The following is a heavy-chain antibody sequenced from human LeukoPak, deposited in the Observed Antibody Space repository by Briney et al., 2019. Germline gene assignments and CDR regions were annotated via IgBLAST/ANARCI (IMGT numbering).Heavy chain of an antibody. CDR3: ARESSIYDILTGYRYYGMDV. D-gene: IGHD3-9*01. V-gene: IGHV4-34*01. J-gene: IGHJ6*02. CDR1: GGSFSGYD. CDR2: INHSGTT. Sequence: PSETLSLTCAVYGGSFSGYDWTWIRQPPGKGLQWIGEINHSGTTNYNPSLKSRVTISVDTSQNQFSLKLSSVTAADTAVYYCARESSIYDILTGYRYYGMDVWGQGTTVTVSS.